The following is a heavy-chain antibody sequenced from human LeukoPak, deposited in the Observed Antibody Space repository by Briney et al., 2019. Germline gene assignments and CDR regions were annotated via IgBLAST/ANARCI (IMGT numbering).Heavy chain of an antibody. D-gene: IGHD1-26*01. CDR2: ISWNSGSI. J-gene: IGHJ6*03. CDR3: ARAGKVGYYYYMDV. V-gene: IGHV3-9*03. CDR1: GVTFDDYA. Sequence: PGGSLRLSCAASGVTFDDYAMHWVRQAPGKGLEWVSGISWNSGSIGYADSAKGRFTISRDNAKNSLYLQMNSLRAEDMALYYCARAGKVGYYYYMDVWGKGTTVTVPS.